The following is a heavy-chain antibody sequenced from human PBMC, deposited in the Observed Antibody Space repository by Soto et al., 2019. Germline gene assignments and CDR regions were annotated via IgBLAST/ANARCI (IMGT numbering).Heavy chain of an antibody. Sequence: ASVKVSCKASGYTFTSYAMHWVRQAPGQRLEWMGWVNAGNGNTKYSQKFQGRVTITRDTSANTAFLELSSLRSDDTAVYYCARDPPVTQPYYYYGMDVWGQGTTVTVSS. CDR1: GYTFTSYA. CDR3: ARDPPVTQPYYYYGMDV. D-gene: IGHD4-17*01. J-gene: IGHJ6*02. V-gene: IGHV1-3*01. CDR2: VNAGNGNT.